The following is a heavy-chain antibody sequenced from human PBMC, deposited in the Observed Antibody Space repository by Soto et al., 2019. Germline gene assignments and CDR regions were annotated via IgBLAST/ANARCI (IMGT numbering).Heavy chain of an antibody. CDR2: ISAYNGNT. Sequence: ASVKVSCKASGYTFTSYGISWVRQAPGQGLEWMGWISAYNGNTNYAQKLQGRVTMTADTSTSTAYMELRSLRSEDTAVYYCARSSSSWLPYYYSGMDVWGQGTTVTVSS. D-gene: IGHD6-13*01. V-gene: IGHV1-18*01. J-gene: IGHJ6*02. CDR1: GYTFTSYG. CDR3: ARSSSSWLPYYYSGMDV.